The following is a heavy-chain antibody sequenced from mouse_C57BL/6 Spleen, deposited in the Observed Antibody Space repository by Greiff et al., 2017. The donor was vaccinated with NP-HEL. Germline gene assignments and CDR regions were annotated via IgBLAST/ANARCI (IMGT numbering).Heavy chain of an antibody. Sequence: QVQLQQSGAELVRPGASVTLSCKASGYTFTDYEMHWVKQTPVHGLEWIGAIDPETGGTAYNQKFKGKAILTADKSSSTAYLELRSLTSEDSAVYYCTRKEYYYGSRGFAGWGQGTLVTVSA. J-gene: IGHJ3*01. D-gene: IGHD1-1*01. CDR2: IDPETGGT. V-gene: IGHV1-15*01. CDR1: GYTFTDYE. CDR3: TRKEYYYGSRGFAG.